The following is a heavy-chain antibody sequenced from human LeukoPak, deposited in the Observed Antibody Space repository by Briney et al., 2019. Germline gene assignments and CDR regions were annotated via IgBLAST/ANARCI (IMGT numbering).Heavy chain of an antibody. D-gene: IGHD5-18*01. CDR1: GYTFTGYY. CDR2: MNPNSGNT. CDR3: ARSYGASVRSGCAY. J-gene: IGHJ4*02. Sequence: ASVKVSCKASGYTFTGYYMHWVRQATGQGLEWMGWMNPNSGNTGYAQKFQGRVTMTRDTSTSTVYMELSSLTSEDPAVYYCARSYGASVRSGCAYWGQGTLVTVSS. V-gene: IGHV1-8*02.